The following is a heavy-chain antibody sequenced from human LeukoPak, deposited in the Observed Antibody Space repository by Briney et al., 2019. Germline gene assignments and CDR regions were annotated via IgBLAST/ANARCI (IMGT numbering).Heavy chain of an antibody. CDR3: ARVSRLATIFAPLC. J-gene: IGHJ4*02. CDR2: INHSGST. V-gene: IGHV4-34*01. CDR1: GGSFSGYY. Sequence: SETLSLTCALYGGSFSGYYWSWIRQPPGKGLEWIGEINHSGSTNYNPSLKSRVTISVDTSKNQFSLKLSSVTAADTAVYYCARVSRLATIFAPLCWGQGTLVTVSS. D-gene: IGHD5-24*01.